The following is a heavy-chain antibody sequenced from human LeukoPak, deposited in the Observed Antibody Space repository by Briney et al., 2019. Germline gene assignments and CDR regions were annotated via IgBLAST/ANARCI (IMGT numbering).Heavy chain of an antibody. CDR2: IIPIFGTV. V-gene: IGHV1-69*06. CDR1: GYTFTSYD. CDR3: ARSSIIAAAGPYYFDY. Sequence: SVKVSCKASGYTFTSYDINWVRQAPGQGLEWMGGIIPIFGTVNYAQKFQGRVTITADKSTSTAYMELSSLRSEDTAVYYCARSSIIAAAGPYYFDYWGQGTLVTVSS. D-gene: IGHD6-13*01. J-gene: IGHJ4*02.